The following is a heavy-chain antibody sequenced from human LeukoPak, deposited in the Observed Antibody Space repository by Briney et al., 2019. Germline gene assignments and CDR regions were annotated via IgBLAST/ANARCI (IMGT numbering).Heavy chain of an antibody. V-gene: IGHV3-30*02. CDR2: IRFDGSNK. CDR3: AREGLSSSGSYVLDY. J-gene: IGHJ4*02. D-gene: IGHD3-10*01. CDR1: GFTFSNYG. Sequence: GGSLRLSCAASGFTFSNYGMHWVRQAPGKGLEWVAFIRFDGSNKYYADSVKGRFTISRDNAKNSLYLQMNSLRAEDTAVYYCAREGLSSSGSYVLDYWGQGTLVTVSS.